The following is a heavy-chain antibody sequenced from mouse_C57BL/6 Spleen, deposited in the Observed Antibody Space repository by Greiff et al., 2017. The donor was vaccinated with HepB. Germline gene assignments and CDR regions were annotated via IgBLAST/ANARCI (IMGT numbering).Heavy chain of an antibody. V-gene: IGHV5-9-1*02. CDR1: GFTFSSYA. J-gene: IGHJ4*01. D-gene: IGHD2-3*01. CDR3: TRADGYLPSGAMDY. Sequence: EVKLVESGEGLVKPGGSLKLSCAASGFTFSSYAMSWVRQTPEKRLEWVAYISSGGDYIYYADTVKGRFTISRDNARNTLYLQMSSLKSEDTAMYYCTRADGYLPSGAMDYWGQGTSVTVSS. CDR2: ISSGGDYI.